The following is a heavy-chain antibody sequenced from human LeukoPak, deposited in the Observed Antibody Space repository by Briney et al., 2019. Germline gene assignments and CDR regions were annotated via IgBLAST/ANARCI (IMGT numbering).Heavy chain of an antibody. Sequence: GESLKISCEGSGYSFTTYWIGWVRQMPGKGLEWMGIIYPGDSDTRYSPSFQGQVTISADKSISTAYLQWSSLKASDTAMYYCARQSCSSTSCYTAPNDYWGQGTLVTVSS. D-gene: IGHD2-2*02. CDR2: IYPGDSDT. J-gene: IGHJ4*02. CDR3: ARQSCSSTSCYTAPNDY. CDR1: GYSFTTYW. V-gene: IGHV5-51*01.